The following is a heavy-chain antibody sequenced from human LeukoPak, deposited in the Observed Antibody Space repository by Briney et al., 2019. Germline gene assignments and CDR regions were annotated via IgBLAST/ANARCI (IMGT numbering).Heavy chain of an antibody. D-gene: IGHD6-19*01. V-gene: IGHV1-69*05. CDR2: IIPIFGTA. CDR3: ARASIAVAGYYYYYMDV. J-gene: IGHJ6*03. Sequence: SVKVSCKASGGTFSSYAISWVRQAPGQGLEWMGGIIPIFGTANYAQKFQGRVTITTDESTSTAYMELSSLRSEDMAVYYCARASIAVAGYYYYYMDVWGKGTTVTVSS. CDR1: GGTFSSYA.